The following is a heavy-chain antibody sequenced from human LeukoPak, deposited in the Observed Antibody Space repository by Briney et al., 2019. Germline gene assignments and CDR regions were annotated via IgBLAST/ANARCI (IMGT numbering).Heavy chain of an antibody. CDR1: GGSISSYY. Sequence: PSETLSLTCTVSGGSISSYYWSWIRQPPGKGLEWIGYIYYSGSTNYNPSLKSRVTISVDTSKNQFSLKLSSVTAADTAVYYCARFCGGDCYSDYYYYGMDVWGQGTTVTASS. V-gene: IGHV4-59*01. CDR2: IYYSGST. D-gene: IGHD2-21*02. J-gene: IGHJ6*02. CDR3: ARFCGGDCYSDYYYYGMDV.